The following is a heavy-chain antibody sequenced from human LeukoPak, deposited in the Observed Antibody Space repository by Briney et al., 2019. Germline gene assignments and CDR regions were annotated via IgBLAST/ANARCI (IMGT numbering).Heavy chain of an antibody. D-gene: IGHD6-25*01. CDR3: AGGEIRGGIVAGGRDH. Sequence: PVNAACQVSACTFRSYPLRWVRHAHGHRLEGRGRINPIIGIANYAQKFQGRVTITADKSTSTAYMELSSLRSEDTAVYYCAGGEIRGGIVAGGRDHWGHGTLVTVSS. CDR1: ACTFRSYP. CDR2: INPIIGIA. V-gene: IGHV1-69*04. J-gene: IGHJ4*01.